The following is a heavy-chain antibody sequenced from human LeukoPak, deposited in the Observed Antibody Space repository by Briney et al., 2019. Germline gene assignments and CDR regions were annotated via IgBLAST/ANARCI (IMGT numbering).Heavy chain of an antibody. J-gene: IGHJ4*02. V-gene: IGHV3-7*01. CDR3: ARETREYCSSTSCWGPYYFDY. D-gene: IGHD2-2*01. CDR2: IKQDGSEK. CDR1: GFIFTDYW. Sequence: GGSLRLSCAASGFIFTDYWMYWVRQAPGKGLEWVANIKQDGSEKYYVDSVKGRFTISRDNAKNSLYLQMNSLRAEDTAVYYCARETREYCSSTSCWGPYYFDYWGQGTLVTVSS.